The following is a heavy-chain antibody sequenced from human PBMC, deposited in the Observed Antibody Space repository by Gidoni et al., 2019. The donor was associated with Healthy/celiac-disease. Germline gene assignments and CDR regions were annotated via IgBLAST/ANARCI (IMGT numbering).Heavy chain of an antibody. CDR2: INSDGSST. Sequence: EVQLVYSGGGLVQPVGSLRLSCAASGFTFSSYWMHWVRQAPGKGLVWVSRINSDGSSTSYADSVKGRFTISRDNAKNTLYLQMNRLRAEDTAVYYCARDLGSGDLGFDYWGQGTLVTVSS. D-gene: IGHD4-17*01. J-gene: IGHJ4*02. CDR1: GFTFSSYW. V-gene: IGHV3-74*01. CDR3: ARDLGSGDLGFDY.